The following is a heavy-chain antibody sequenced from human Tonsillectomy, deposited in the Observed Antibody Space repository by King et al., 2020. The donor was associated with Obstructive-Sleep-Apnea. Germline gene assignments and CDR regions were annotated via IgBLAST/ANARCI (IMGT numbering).Heavy chain of an antibody. CDR2: ISYDGTNK. CDR1: GFTFSSYA. D-gene: IGHD3-10*01. J-gene: IGHJ4*02. Sequence: VQLVESGGGVVQPGRSLRLSCAASGFTFSSYAMHWVRQAPGKGLEWVALISYDGTNKYYADSVKGRFTISRDNSKNTLYLQMNSLRAEDTAVYYCAGVSYDSGSYYFDYWGQGTLVTVSS. CDR3: AGVSYDSGSYYFDY. V-gene: IGHV3-30*04.